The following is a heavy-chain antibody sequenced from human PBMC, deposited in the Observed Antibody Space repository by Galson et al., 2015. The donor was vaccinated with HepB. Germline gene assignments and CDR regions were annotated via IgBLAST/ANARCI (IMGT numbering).Heavy chain of an antibody. CDR2: ISESTGST. Sequence: SLRLSCAASGFTFSSYVMSWVRQAPGKGLAWVSAISESTGSTYYADSVKGRFTISRDNSKNTLYLQMNSLRVEDTAVYYCAKGGLGSRWVDHWGQGTLVTVAS. D-gene: IGHD6-13*01. CDR1: GFTFSSYV. V-gene: IGHV3-23*01. J-gene: IGHJ4*02. CDR3: AKGGLGSRWVDH.